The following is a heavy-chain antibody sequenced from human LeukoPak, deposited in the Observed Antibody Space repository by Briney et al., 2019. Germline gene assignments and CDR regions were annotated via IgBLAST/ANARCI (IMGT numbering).Heavy chain of an antibody. V-gene: IGHV4-59*05. Sequence: PGGSLRLSCAASGFTFSSYEMNWVRQAPGKGLEWIGSIYYSGSTYYNPSLKSRVTISVDTSKNQFSLKLSSVTAADTAVYYCARVREWLLPLFDYWGQGTLVTVSS. CDR1: GFTFSSYE. CDR2: IYYSGST. D-gene: IGHD3-3*01. CDR3: ARVREWLLPLFDY. J-gene: IGHJ4*02.